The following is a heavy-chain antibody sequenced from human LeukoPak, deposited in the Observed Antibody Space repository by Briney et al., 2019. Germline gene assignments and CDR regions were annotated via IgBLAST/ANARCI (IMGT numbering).Heavy chain of an antibody. CDR1: GYTFTSYG. CDR2: ISAYNGNT. CDR3: ARDLVVLVVAAAFDY. Sequence: ASVKVSCKASGYTFTSYGISWVRQAPGQGLEWVGWISAYNGNTNYAQKLQGRVTMTTDTSTSTAYMELRSLRSDDTAVYYCARDLVVLVVAAAFDYWGQGTLVTVSS. J-gene: IGHJ4*02. V-gene: IGHV1-18*01. D-gene: IGHD2-15*01.